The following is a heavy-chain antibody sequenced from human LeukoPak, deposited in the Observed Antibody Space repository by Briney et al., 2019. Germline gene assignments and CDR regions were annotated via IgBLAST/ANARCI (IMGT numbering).Heavy chain of an antibody. D-gene: IGHD6-19*01. J-gene: IGHJ5*02. Sequence: GASVKVSCKASGYTFTGYYIHWVRQAPGQGLEWMGWINPNSGGTNYAQKFQGRVTMTRDTSISTAYMELSRLRSDDTAVYYCARELGYSSAPRDWFDPWGQGTLVTVSS. CDR2: INPNSGGT. CDR1: GYTFTGYY. V-gene: IGHV1-2*02. CDR3: ARELGYSSAPRDWFDP.